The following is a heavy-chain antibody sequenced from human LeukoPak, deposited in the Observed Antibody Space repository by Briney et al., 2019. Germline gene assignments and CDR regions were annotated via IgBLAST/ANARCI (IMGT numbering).Heavy chain of an antibody. J-gene: IGHJ4*02. Sequence: GASVKVSCKASGYTFTGYYMHWVRQAPGQGLEWMGRINPNSGGTNYAQKFQGRVTMTRDTSISTAYMELSRLRSDDTAVYYCARVNFYGGYFDYWGQGTLVTVSP. CDR2: INPNSGGT. CDR1: GYTFTGYY. V-gene: IGHV1-2*06. D-gene: IGHD4/OR15-4a*01. CDR3: ARVNFYGGYFDY.